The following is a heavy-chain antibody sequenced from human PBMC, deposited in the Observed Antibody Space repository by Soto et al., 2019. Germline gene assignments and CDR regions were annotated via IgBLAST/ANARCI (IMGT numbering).Heavy chain of an antibody. CDR3: ARDKLRSVGYYDFWSGYYGYYYYMDV. CDR1: GFTFSSYG. J-gene: IGHJ6*03. V-gene: IGHV3-33*01. CDR2: IWYDGSNK. D-gene: IGHD3-3*01. Sequence: GGSLRLSCAASGFTFSSYGMHWVRQAPGKGLEWVAVIWYDGSNKYYADSVKGRFTISRDNSKNTLYLQMNSLRAEDTAVYYCARDKLRSVGYYDFWSGYYGYYYYMDVWGKGTTVTVSS.